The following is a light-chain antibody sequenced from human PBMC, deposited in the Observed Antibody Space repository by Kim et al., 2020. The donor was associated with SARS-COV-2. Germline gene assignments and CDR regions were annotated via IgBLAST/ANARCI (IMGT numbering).Light chain of an antibody. CDR1: QSDIGGY. Sequence: SPGEGATPPCRASQSDIGGYLAWYQQKHGQYPRLLIYGASSRATGTPDRFSGSGSGTDFTLTISRLEPEDFAVYYCQQYGTLPWTFGQGTKVDIK. CDR2: GAS. CDR3: QQYGTLPWT. V-gene: IGKV3-20*01. J-gene: IGKJ1*01.